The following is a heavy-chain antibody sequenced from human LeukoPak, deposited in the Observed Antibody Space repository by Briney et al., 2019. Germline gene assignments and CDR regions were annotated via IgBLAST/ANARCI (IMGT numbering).Heavy chain of an antibody. V-gene: IGHV1-18*01. Sequence: ASVKVSCTATGYTFINNGISSVRQAPGKGLEWMGWISANSGNTNYAQKMQGRVTMTTETSSSTAYMELRNLRSDYTAVYCCARDKNYRFDYWGQGTLVTVSS. CDR3: ARDKNYRFDY. J-gene: IGHJ4*02. CDR1: GYTFINNG. D-gene: IGHD5-24*01. CDR2: ISANSGNT.